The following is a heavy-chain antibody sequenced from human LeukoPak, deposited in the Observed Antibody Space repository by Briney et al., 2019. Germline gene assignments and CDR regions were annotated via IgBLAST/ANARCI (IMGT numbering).Heavy chain of an antibody. CDR1: GFTFSSYA. D-gene: IGHD2-8*01. Sequence: GGSLRLSCAASGFTFSSYAMHWVRQAPGKGLEWVAVISYDGSNKYYADSVKGRFTISRDNSKNTLYLQMNSLRAEDTAVYYCARGNLGYCTNGVCYGDYWGQGTLVTVSS. J-gene: IGHJ4*02. CDR3: ARGNLGYCTNGVCYGDY. CDR2: ISYDGSNK. V-gene: IGHV3-30-3*02.